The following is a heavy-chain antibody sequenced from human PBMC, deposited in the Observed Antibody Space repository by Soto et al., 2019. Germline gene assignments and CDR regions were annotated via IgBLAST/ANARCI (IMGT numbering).Heavy chain of an antibody. Sequence: SETLSLTWTVSGGSISSGGYYWSWIRQHPGKGLEWIGYIYYSGSTYYNPSLRSRVTISVDTSKNQFSLKLSSVTAADTAVYYCARDEVEHDYGVENWFDPWGQGTLVTVSS. D-gene: IGHD4-17*01. CDR3: ARDEVEHDYGVENWFDP. CDR2: IYYSGST. J-gene: IGHJ5*02. CDR1: GGSISSGGYY. V-gene: IGHV4-31*02.